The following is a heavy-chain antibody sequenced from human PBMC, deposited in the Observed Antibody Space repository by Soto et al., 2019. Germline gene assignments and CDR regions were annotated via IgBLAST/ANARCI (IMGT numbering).Heavy chain of an antibody. CDR1: DGSINNGDW. V-gene: IGHV4-4*02. CDR2: VYHNGNT. CDR3: ATRGVVGPIY. Sequence: VQLQESGTGLVEPSGTLSLTCNVYDGSINNGDWCTWVRQPPGKGLEWIGEVYHNGNTNYNASLKSRLTISVDKSRHQFSLRLISVTAADTAVYYCATRGVVGPIYWGQGTLVTVSS. D-gene: IGHD1-26*01. J-gene: IGHJ4*02.